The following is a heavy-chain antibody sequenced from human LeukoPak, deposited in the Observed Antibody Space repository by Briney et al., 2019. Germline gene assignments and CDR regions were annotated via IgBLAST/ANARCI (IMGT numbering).Heavy chain of an antibody. CDR3: ARGPPYYYDSSAPYGYFQH. D-gene: IGHD3-22*01. J-gene: IGHJ1*01. Sequence: SVKVSCKASGGTFSSYAISWVRHAPGQGLEWMGGIIPIFGTANYAQKFQGRVAITTDESTSTAYMELSSLRSEDTAVYYCARGPPYYYDSSAPYGYFQHWGQGTLVTVSS. CDR1: GGTFSSYA. CDR2: IIPIFGTA. V-gene: IGHV1-69*05.